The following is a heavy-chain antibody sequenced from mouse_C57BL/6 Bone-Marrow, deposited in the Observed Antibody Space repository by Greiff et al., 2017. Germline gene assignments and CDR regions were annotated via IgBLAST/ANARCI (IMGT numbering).Heavy chain of an antibody. D-gene: IGHD1-1*01. Sequence: VQLKESGPVLVKPGASVKMSCKASGYTFTDYYMNWVKQSHGKSLEWIGVINPYNGGTSYNQKFKGKATLTVDKSSSTAYMELNSLTSEDSAVYYCARSVGSRAWFAYWGQGTLVTVSA. CDR3: ARSVGSRAWFAY. CDR1: GYTFTDYY. V-gene: IGHV1-19*01. CDR2: INPYNGGT. J-gene: IGHJ3*01.